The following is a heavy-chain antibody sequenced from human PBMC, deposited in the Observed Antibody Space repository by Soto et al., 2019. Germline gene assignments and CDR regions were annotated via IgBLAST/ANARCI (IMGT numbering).Heavy chain of an antibody. CDR1: GFTFSSYA. V-gene: IGHV3-23*01. CDR2: ISGSGGST. J-gene: IGHJ4*02. CDR3: AKEEEGGDYFDY. D-gene: IGHD3-16*01. Sequence: SGGSLRLSCAASGFTFSSYAMSWVRQAPGKGLEWVSAISGSGGSTYYADSVKGRLTISRDNSKNTLYLQMNSLRAEDTAVYYCAKEEEGGDYFDYWGQGTLVTVYS.